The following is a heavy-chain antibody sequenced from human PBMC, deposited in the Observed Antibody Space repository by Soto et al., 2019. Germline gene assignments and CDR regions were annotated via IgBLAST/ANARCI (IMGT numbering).Heavy chain of an antibody. CDR2: VSHEGRNT. CDR3: AAGERQWLVTSDLNY. V-gene: IGHV3-30*03. D-gene: IGHD6-19*01. J-gene: IGHJ4*02. CDR1: EFTCGDLA. Sequence: SMRLCCRVAEFTCGDLAIRRVSQAQNKGLEWVAVVSHEGRNTHYADSVKGRFTISRDSSKNTVSLEMTSLRAEDTAVYYCAAGERQWLVTSDLNYWGQGALVTVSS.